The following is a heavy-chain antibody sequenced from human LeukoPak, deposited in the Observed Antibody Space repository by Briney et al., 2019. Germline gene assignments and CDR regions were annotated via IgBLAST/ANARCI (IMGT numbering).Heavy chain of an antibody. J-gene: IGHJ4*02. V-gene: IGHV3-7*01. CDR3: ARERNMPIAAAGTHYFDY. D-gene: IGHD6-13*01. CDR2: IKHDGSEK. CDR1: GFTFSSYW. Sequence: GGSLRLSCAASGFTFSSYWMSWVRQAPGKGLEWVANIKHDGSEKYYVDSVKGRFTISRDNAKNSLYLQMNSLRAEDTAVYYCARERNMPIAAAGTHYFDYWGQGTLVTVSS.